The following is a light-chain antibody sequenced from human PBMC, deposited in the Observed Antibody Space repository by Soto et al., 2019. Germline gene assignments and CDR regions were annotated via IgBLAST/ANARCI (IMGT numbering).Light chain of an antibody. V-gene: IGKV3-20*01. CDR1: QSVSSNY. Sequence: IVLTQYTDTLSLSPGERATLSCRASQSVSSNYLAWHQQKLGQAPRLLIYGASSRATGIPDRFSGSGSGTDFTLTISRLEPEDFAVYYCQQYGSPPPLTFGGGTKVDIK. CDR2: GAS. CDR3: QQYGSPPPLT. J-gene: IGKJ4*01.